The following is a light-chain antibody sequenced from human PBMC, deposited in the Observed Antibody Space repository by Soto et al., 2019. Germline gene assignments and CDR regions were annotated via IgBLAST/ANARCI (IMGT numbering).Light chain of an antibody. V-gene: IGLV1-40*01. Sequence: QSVLAQPPSVSGAPGQTGTISRPGSSSNIGAGYDVHWYQQLPGTASKLLIYGDTTRPSGVPDRFSGSKSATSASLAITGLQAKDEADYYWQTYESRPSGYVFGTGTKVTV. CDR2: GDT. CDR1: SSNIGAGYD. CDR3: QTYESRPSGYV. J-gene: IGLJ1*01.